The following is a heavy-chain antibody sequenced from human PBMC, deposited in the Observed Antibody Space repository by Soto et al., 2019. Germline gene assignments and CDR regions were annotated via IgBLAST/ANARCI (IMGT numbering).Heavy chain of an antibody. CDR1: GGSISSYY. CDR2: IYTSGST. CDR3: ARVGMITFGGVVYYYGMDV. V-gene: IGHV4-4*07. D-gene: IGHD3-16*01. J-gene: IGHJ6*02. Sequence: SETLSLTCTVSGGSISSYYWSWIRQPAEKGLEWIGRIYTSGSTNYNPSLKSRVTMSVDTSKNQFSLKLSSVTAADTAVYYCARVGMITFGGVVYYYGMDVWGQGTTVTVSS.